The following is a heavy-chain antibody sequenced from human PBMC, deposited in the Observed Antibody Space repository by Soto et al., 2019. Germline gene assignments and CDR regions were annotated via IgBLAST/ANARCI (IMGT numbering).Heavy chain of an antibody. Sequence: QIHLVQSGAEVKKPGSSVKISCKASGGTFSNYAISWVRQAPGQGLEWMGGITPIFDTTNYAQKFQGRLTITADTSTSTAYMELSGLRSDDTAIYYCARDPNSLNNLFDPWGQGTLVTVSS. CDR1: GGTFSNYA. J-gene: IGHJ5*02. CDR2: ITPIFDTT. CDR3: ARDPNSLNNLFDP. V-gene: IGHV1-69*06.